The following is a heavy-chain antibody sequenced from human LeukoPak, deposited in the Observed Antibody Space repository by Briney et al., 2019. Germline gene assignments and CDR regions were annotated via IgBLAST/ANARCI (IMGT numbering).Heavy chain of an antibody. V-gene: IGHV1-69*13. J-gene: IGHJ5*02. Sequence: GASVKVSCKASGGTFSSYAISWVRQAPGQGLEWMGGIIPIFGTANYAQKFQGRVTITADESTSTAYMELSSLRSEDTAVYYCATRKWLAFNWFDPWGQGTLVTVSS. CDR1: GGTFSSYA. CDR3: ATRKWLAFNWFDP. D-gene: IGHD6-19*01. CDR2: IIPIFGTA.